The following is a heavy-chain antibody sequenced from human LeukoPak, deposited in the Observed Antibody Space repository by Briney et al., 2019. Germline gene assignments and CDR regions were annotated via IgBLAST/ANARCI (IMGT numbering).Heavy chain of an antibody. CDR2: IYTSGST. J-gene: IGHJ4*02. D-gene: IGHD3-3*01. CDR1: GGSISSYY. CDR3: ARVGSGYYEYYFDY. V-gene: IGHV4-4*07. Sequence: SETLSLTCTVSGGSISSYYWSWIRQPAGKGLEWIGRIYTSGSTNYNPSLKSRVTMSVDTPKNQFSLKLSSVTAADTAVYYCARVGSGYYEYYFDYWGQGTLVTVSS.